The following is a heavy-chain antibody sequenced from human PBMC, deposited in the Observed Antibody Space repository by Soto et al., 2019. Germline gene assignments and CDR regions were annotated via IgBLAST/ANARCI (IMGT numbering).Heavy chain of an antibody. J-gene: IGHJ6*02. Sequence: QVQLVQAGGEVKKPGSSVKVSCKASGGTFSTYAISWVRQAPGQGLEWMGGIIPIFDTANYAQKFQGRVTITASESTSTAYMELSSLRSEDTAVYYCARHDCISSSCYYYYYYGMDVWGQGTTVTVSS. CDR1: GGTFSTYA. CDR2: IIPIFDTA. CDR3: ARHDCISSSCYYYYYYGMDV. D-gene: IGHD2-2*01. V-gene: IGHV1-69*12.